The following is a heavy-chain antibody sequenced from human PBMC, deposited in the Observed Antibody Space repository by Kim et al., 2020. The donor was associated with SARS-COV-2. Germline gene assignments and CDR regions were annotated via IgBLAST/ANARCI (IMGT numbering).Heavy chain of an antibody. D-gene: IGHD5-12*01. J-gene: IGHJ4*01. V-gene: IGHV4-59*01. CDR2: IYYSGNT. Sequence: SETLSLTCTVSGGSISSDYWSWIRQPPGKGLEWIGYIYYSGNTNYNPSLKSRVTISVDTSKNQFSLKLRSVTAADTAVYYCSRAPRGWLQHHGWYYFDY. CDR3: SRAPRGWLQHHGWYYFDY. CDR1: GGSISSDY.